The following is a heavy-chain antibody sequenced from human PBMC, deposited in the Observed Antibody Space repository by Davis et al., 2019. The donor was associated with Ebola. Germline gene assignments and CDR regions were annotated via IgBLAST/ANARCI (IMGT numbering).Heavy chain of an antibody. Sequence: MPSETLSLTCTVSGDSISNSYWSWIRQPPGKGLEYIGYIHYSGATDHNPSLKSRVSMSMDTSKNQFSLKLNSVTAVDTAVYYCARLEGLFAICNYYYHPLDVWGQGTTVTVSS. CDR3: ARLEGLFAICNYYYHPLDV. V-gene: IGHV4-59*01. J-gene: IGHJ6*02. CDR1: GDSISNSY. D-gene: IGHD2-21*01. CDR2: IHYSGAT.